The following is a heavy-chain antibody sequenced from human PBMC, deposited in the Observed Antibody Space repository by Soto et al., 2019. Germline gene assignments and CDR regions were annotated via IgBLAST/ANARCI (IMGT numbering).Heavy chain of an antibody. CDR1: GFTFSTYA. Sequence: EVQLLESGGGLVQPGGSLRLSCAASGFTFSTYAMSWVRQGPGKGLEWVATMIGSGGSTNYADSVKGRFTISRDNSKNTLYLQMNSLRPEDTAVYFCARGISGSLFGYWGQGTLVTVSS. V-gene: IGHV3-23*01. J-gene: IGHJ4*02. CDR3: ARGISGSLFGY. D-gene: IGHD6-19*01. CDR2: MIGSGGST.